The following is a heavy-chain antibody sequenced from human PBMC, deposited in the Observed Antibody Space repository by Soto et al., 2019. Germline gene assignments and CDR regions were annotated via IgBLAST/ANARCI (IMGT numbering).Heavy chain of an antibody. CDR1: GFTFDNNE. V-gene: IGHV3-48*03. Sequence: PGGSLRLSCAASGFTFDNNEMNWFRQAPGKGLEWISYISSVGSTIYYADSVKGRFTISRDNAKNSLYLQINSPRAEDTAVYYCARDFLIRALDIWGQGTLVTVSS. CDR2: ISSVGSTI. CDR3: ARDFLIRALDI. J-gene: IGHJ3*02.